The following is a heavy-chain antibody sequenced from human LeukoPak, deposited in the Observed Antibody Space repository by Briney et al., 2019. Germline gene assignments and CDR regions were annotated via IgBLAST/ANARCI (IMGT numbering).Heavy chain of an antibody. J-gene: IGHJ4*02. CDR1: GFTFSSYG. CDR3: ARDGERVSIAAAGTTFLDY. V-gene: IGHV3-33*01. Sequence: GGSLRLSCAASGFTFSSYGMHGVRRAPGKGLEWVAVIWYDGSNKYYADSVKGRFTISRDNSKNTLYLQMNSLRAEDTAVYYCARDGERVSIAAAGTTFLDYWGQGTLVTVSS. D-gene: IGHD6-13*01. CDR2: IWYDGSNK.